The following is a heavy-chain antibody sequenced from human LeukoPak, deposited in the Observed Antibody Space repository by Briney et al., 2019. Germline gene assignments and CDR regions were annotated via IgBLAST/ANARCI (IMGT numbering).Heavy chain of an antibody. CDR3: ARDRGIAVAGTWYFDL. CDR1: GFTFSSYS. J-gene: IGHJ2*01. CDR2: ISSSSSYI. Sequence: GGSLRLSCAASGFTFSSYSMNWVRQAPGKGLEWVSSISSSSSYIYYADSVKGRFTISRDNAKNSLYLQMNSLRAEDTAVYYCARDRGIAVAGTWYFDLWGRGTLVTVSS. V-gene: IGHV3-21*01. D-gene: IGHD6-19*01.